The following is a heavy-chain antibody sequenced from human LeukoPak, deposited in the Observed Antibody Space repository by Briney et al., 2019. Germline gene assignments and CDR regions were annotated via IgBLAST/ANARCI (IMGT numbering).Heavy chain of an antibody. Sequence: GRSLRLSCAASGFTFDDYAMHWVRQAPGKGLEWVSSISSSSSYIYYADSVKGRFTISRDNAKNSLYLQMNSLRAEDTAVYYCARASKAYYDFWSGHRDAFDIWGQGTMVTVSS. CDR2: ISSSSSYI. CDR1: GFTFDDYA. CDR3: ARASKAYYDFWSGHRDAFDI. V-gene: IGHV3-21*01. J-gene: IGHJ3*02. D-gene: IGHD3-3*01.